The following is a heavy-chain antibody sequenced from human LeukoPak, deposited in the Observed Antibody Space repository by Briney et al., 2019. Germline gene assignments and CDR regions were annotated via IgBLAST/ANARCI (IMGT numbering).Heavy chain of an antibody. CDR2: INHSGST. Sequence: SETLSLTCAVYGGSFNGYYWSWIRQPPGKGLEWIGEINHSGSTNYNPSLKSRVTISVDTSKNQFSLKLSSVAAADTAVYYCARLNGSGSKNYWGQGTLVTVSS. CDR3: ARLNGSGSKNY. CDR1: GGSFNGYY. D-gene: IGHD3-10*01. J-gene: IGHJ4*02. V-gene: IGHV4-34*01.